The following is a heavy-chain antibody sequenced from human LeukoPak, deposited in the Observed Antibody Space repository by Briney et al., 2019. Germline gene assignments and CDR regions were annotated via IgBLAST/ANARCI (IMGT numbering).Heavy chain of an antibody. CDR3: AKVAAAGTRMLYYYGMDV. CDR2: ISGSGGST. CDR1: GFTFSSYA. D-gene: IGHD6-13*01. Sequence: SGGSLRLSCAASGFTFSSYAMSWVRQAPGKGLEWVSAISGSGGSTYYADSVKGRFTISRDNSKNTLYLQMNSLRAEDTAVYYCAKVAAAGTRMLYYYGMDVWGQGTTVTVSS. J-gene: IGHJ6*02. V-gene: IGHV3-23*01.